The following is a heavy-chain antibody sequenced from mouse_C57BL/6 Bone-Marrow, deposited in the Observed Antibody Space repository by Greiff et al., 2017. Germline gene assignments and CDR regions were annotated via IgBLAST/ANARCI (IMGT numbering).Heavy chain of an antibody. CDR3: ARDRRAYYSNWNYFDY. D-gene: IGHD2-5*01. Sequence: EVMLVESGGGLVKPGGSLKLSCAASGFTFSSYAMSWVRQTPEKRLEWVATISDGGSYTYYPDKVKGRFTISRDNAKNNLYLQMSHLKSEDTAMYYCARDRRAYYSNWNYFDYWGQGTTLTVSS. J-gene: IGHJ2*01. V-gene: IGHV5-4*01. CDR1: GFTFSSYA. CDR2: ISDGGSYT.